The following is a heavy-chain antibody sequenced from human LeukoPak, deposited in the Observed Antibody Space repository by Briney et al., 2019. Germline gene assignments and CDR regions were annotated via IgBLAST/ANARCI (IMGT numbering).Heavy chain of an antibody. V-gene: IGHV3-74*01. Sequence: PGGSLRLSCAASGFTFSSYWMHWVRQAPGKGLVRVSYISGDGSSTTYADSVKGRFTISRDNAKNTLDLQMNSLRAEDTAVYYCARGGWGTAIDYWAQGTLVTVSS. CDR1: GFTFSSYW. J-gene: IGHJ4*02. CDR2: ISGDGSST. CDR3: ARGGWGTAIDY. D-gene: IGHD1-7*01.